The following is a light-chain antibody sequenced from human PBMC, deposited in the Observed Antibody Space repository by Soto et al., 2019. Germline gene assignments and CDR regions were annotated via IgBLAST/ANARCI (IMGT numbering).Light chain of an antibody. Sequence: QSVLTQPPSASGTPGQRVTISCSGGSSNIGSNYLYWYQQLPGTAPKLLIYRNNQRPSGVPDRFSGSKSGTSASLAISGLRSEDEADYYCAAWEDDLGGVFGGGTKLTVL. J-gene: IGLJ3*02. CDR2: RNN. CDR1: SSNIGSNY. CDR3: AAWEDDLGGV. V-gene: IGLV1-47*01.